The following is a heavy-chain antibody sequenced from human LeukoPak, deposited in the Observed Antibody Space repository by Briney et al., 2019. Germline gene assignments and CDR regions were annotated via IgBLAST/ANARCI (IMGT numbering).Heavy chain of an antibody. Sequence: SETLSLTCTVSGGSISSYYWSWIRQPPGKGLEWIGYIYYSGSTNYNPSLKSRVTILVDTSKNQFSLKLSSVTAADTAVYYCARDYYSRFDPWGQGTLVTVSS. V-gene: IGHV4-59*01. J-gene: IGHJ5*02. D-gene: IGHD3-22*01. CDR2: IYYSGST. CDR1: GGSISSYY. CDR3: ARDYYSRFDP.